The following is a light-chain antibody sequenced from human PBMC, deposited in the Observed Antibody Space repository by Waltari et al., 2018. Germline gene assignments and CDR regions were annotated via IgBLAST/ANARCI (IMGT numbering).Light chain of an antibody. V-gene: IGKV3-11*01. CDR3: QQRFTWPSIT. CDR2: DAS. CDR1: QSVNSY. J-gene: IGKJ5*01. Sequence: ELVFTQSPATLSLSPGERATLSCRTSQSVNSYLAWYQHKPGQAPRLLIYDASNRATGIPARFSGSGSGTDCTLTISSLEPDDFALYYCQQRFTWPSITFGQGTRLEIK.